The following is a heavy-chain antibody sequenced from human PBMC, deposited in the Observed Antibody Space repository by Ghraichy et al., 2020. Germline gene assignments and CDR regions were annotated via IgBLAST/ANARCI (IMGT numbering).Heavy chain of an antibody. J-gene: IGHJ3*02. D-gene: IGHD1-20*01. CDR2: IYYSGST. CDR3: ARASYNWNDRAFDI. V-gene: IGHV4-59*01. CDR1: GGSISSYY. Sequence: SETLSLTCTVSGGSISSYYWSWIRQPPGKGLEWIGYIYYSGSTNYNPSLKSRVTISVDTSKNQFSLKLSSVTAADTAVYYCARASYNWNDRAFDIWGQGTMVTVSS.